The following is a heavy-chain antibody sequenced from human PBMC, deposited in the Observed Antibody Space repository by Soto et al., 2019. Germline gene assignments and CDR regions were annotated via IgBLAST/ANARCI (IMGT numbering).Heavy chain of an antibody. CDR2: INDRGDYT. Sequence: TGGSLRLSCAASGFTFSNFVMSWVRQAPGKGLEWVSSINDRGDYTYYADSVKGQFTISRDNSKNTLYLRMNSLRTEDTAIYYCAGTMAAGYWGEGTLVTVSS. V-gene: IGHV3-23*01. CDR1: GFTFSNFV. D-gene: IGHD6-19*01. J-gene: IGHJ4*02. CDR3: AGTMAAGY.